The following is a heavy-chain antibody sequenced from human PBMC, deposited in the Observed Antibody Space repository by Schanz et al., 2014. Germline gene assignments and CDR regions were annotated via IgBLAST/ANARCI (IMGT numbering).Heavy chain of an antibody. CDR3: ARGLVRYFAY. J-gene: IGHJ4*02. V-gene: IGHV1-2*06. CDR1: GYTFTGYY. D-gene: IGHD2-8*02. CDR2: INPNSGAT. Sequence: QVPLVQSGSEVKKPGASVKVSCQASGYTFTGYYMHWVRQAPGQGLEWMGQINPNSGATIYAQNFQGRVTMTRDTSISTADMELSRLRSDDTAVYYCARGLVRYFAYWGQGTLVTVSS.